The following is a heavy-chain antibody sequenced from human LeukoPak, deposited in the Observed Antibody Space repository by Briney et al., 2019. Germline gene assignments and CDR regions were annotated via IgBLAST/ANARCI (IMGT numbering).Heavy chain of an antibody. CDR2: INPNSGGT. D-gene: IGHD3-9*01. V-gene: IGHV1-2*02. CDR1: GYTFTGYY. J-gene: IGHJ4*02. Sequence: ASVKVSCKASGYTFTGYYMHWVRQAPGQGLEWMGWINPNSGGTNYAQKFQGRVTMTRDTSISTAYMELSRLRSDDTAVYYCARSQDDILTGYSPEGYWGQGTLVTVSS. CDR3: ARSQDDILTGYSPEGY.